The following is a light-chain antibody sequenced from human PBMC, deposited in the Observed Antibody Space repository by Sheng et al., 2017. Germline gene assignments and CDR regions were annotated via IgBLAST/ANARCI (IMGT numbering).Light chain of an antibody. J-gene: IGKJ4*01. CDR3: QQYNTYPLT. CDR1: QHLSGW. CDR2: AAS. Sequence: DIQMTQSPSSLSASVGDRVTITCRASQHLSGWLAWYQQRPEKAPKLLIYAASTLQSGVPSRFSGSGSGTDYTLTISSLQPEDFATYYCQQYNTYPLTFGGGTEGGDQT. V-gene: IGKV1D-16*01.